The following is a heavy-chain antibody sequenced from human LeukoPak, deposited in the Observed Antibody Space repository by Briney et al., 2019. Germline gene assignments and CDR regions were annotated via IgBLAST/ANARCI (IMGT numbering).Heavy chain of an antibody. CDR1: GGSISTYF. V-gene: IGHV4-59*08. D-gene: IGHD6-25*01. CDR3: ARGLYTSVPYFY. CDR2: ISNSGGT. J-gene: IGHJ4*02. Sequence: SETLSLTCTVSGGSISTYFWSWIRQPPGKGLEWIGYISNSGGTNYNPSLKSRVTMSVDASKNQFSLKLRSVTATDTAVYYCARGLYTSVPYFYWGQGTLVTVSS.